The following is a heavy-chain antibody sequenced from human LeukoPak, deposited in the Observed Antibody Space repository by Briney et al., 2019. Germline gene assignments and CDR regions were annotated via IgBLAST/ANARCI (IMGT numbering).Heavy chain of an antibody. CDR3: ARDPYEVGGFEY. Sequence: GASVKVSCKTSGYTFINYAMQWVRQAPGQRLEWVGWINSGNGNTKYSQKLRGRVTITTDTSASTAYMELSSLTSEDTAVYYCARDPYEVGGFEYWGQGTLVTVSP. J-gene: IGHJ4*02. D-gene: IGHD1-26*01. CDR2: INSGNGNT. V-gene: IGHV1-3*04. CDR1: GYTFINYA.